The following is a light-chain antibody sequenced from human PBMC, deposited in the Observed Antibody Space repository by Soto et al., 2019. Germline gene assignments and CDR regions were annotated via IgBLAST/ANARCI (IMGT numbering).Light chain of an antibody. CDR1: NIGSKS. CDR3: SSYGGYNNVV. Sequence: SSELTQPPSVSVAPGQTARITCGGNNIGSKSVHWYQQKPGQAPVLVVYDDSDRPSGIPERFSGSNSGNTASLTVSGLQAEDEGTYYCSSYGGYNNVVFGTGTKVTVL. CDR2: DDS. V-gene: IGLV3-21*02. J-gene: IGLJ1*01.